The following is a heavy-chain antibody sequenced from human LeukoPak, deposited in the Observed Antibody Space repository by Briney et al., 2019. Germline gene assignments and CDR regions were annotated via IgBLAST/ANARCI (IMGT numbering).Heavy chain of an antibody. CDR2: VYTSGST. Sequence: SETLSLTCTVYGGSISIYYWSWIRQPDGKGLEWIGRVYTSGSTNYNPSLKSRVTMSVDTSKNQFSLKLSSVTAADTAVYYCARSEYSSGWYDYWGQGTLVTVSS. J-gene: IGHJ4*02. V-gene: IGHV4-4*07. CDR3: ARSEYSSGWYDY. CDR1: GGSISIYY. D-gene: IGHD6-19*01.